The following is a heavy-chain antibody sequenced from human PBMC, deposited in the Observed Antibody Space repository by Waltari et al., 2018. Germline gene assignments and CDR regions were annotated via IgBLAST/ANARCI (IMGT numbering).Heavy chain of an antibody. CDR1: GFTLSTYW. Sequence: EVQLVESGGGLVQPGGSLRLSCAASGFTLSTYWLSWVRQAPGKGLEWVANRNQNGNKKDYVDSVKGRLTSYRDNGKSSLYLQMNSLRAEDTARYYCARGGSRGSFDYWGQGTLVTVSS. J-gene: IGHJ4*02. V-gene: IGHV3-7*01. D-gene: IGHD2-15*01. CDR3: ARGGSRGSFDY. CDR2: RNQNGNKK.